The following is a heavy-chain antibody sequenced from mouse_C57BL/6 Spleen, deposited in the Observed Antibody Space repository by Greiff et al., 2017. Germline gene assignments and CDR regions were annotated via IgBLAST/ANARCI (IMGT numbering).Heavy chain of an antibody. CDR2: IYPGSGST. J-gene: IGHJ4*01. CDR1: GYTFTSYW. Sequence: QVQLQQPGAELVKPGASVKMSCKASGYTFTSYWITWVKQRPGQGLEWIGDIYPGSGSTNYNEKFKSKATLTVDTSSSTAYMQLSSLTSEDAAVYYCARRADYDELLYCAMDYWGQGTSVTVSS. D-gene: IGHD2-4*01. CDR3: ARRADYDELLYCAMDY. V-gene: IGHV1-55*01.